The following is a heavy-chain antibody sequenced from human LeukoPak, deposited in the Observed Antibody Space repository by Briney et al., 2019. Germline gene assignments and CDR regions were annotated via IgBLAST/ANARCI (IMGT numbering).Heavy chain of an antibody. D-gene: IGHD2-2*01. CDR3: ARRRYCSSTSCSPADWFDP. CDR2: IYYSGST. V-gene: IGHV4-30-4*01. Sequence: SQTLSLTCTVSGGSISSGDYYWSWIRQPPGKGLEWSGYIYYSGSTYYNPSLKSRVTISVDTSKNQFSLKLSSVTAADTAVYYCARRRYCSSTSCSPADWFDPWGQGTLVTVSS. CDR1: GGSISSGDYY. J-gene: IGHJ5*02.